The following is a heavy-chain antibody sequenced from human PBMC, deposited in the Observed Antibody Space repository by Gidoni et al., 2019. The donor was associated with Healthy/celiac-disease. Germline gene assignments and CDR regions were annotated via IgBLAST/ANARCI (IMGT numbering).Heavy chain of an antibody. J-gene: IGHJ4*02. CDR3: ARVSGYSYGSLSY. CDR2: IIPILGIA. Sequence: QVQLVHSGAEVKKPGSSVKVSCKASGGTFSSYTISWVRQAPGQGLEWMGRIIPILGIANYVQKFQGRVTITADKSTSTAYMELSSLRSEDTAVYYCARVSGYSYGSLSYWGQGTLVTVSS. V-gene: IGHV1-69*02. CDR1: GGTFSSYT. D-gene: IGHD5-18*01.